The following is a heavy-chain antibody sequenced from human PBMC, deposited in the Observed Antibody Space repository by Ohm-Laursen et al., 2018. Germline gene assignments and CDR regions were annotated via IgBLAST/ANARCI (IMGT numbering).Heavy chain of an antibody. Sequence: SQTLSLTCTVSGGSISSYYWSWIRQPPGKGLEWIGYLYYSGSTNYNPSLKSRVTISVDTSKNQFSLKLNSVTAADTAVYYCARDDSSGYYYFHYWGQGTLVTVSS. D-gene: IGHD3-22*01. CDR1: GGSISSYY. CDR2: LYYSGST. CDR3: ARDDSSGYYYFHY. V-gene: IGHV4-59*01. J-gene: IGHJ4*02.